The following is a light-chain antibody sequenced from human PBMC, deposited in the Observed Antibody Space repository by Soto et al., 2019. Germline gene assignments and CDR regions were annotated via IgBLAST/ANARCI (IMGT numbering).Light chain of an antibody. Sequence: DIQMTQSPTSLSASVGDRVTITCRASQDIRNFVAWYQQKPGKAPKLLIYAASTLQPGVPSRFSGSGSGTDFPLTITSLQPEDVATYSCQKYSSVPVFGPGTKVEIK. V-gene: IGKV1-27*01. J-gene: IGKJ3*01. CDR1: QDIRNF. CDR2: AAS. CDR3: QKYSSVPV.